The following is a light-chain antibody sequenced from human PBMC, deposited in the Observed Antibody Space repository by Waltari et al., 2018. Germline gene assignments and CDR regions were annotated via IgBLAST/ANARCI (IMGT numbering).Light chain of an antibody. V-gene: IGKV1-33*01. J-gene: IGKJ4*01. CDR1: HNIDDH. CDR3: QQYENLPLT. CDR2: DAS. Sequence: DIQMTQFPSSLSASVGDRVTITCQASHNIDDHLNWFQQKPGKAPKLLIYDASVLEAGVPSRFRGGGSWTHFTFTITNLQPDDFGTYYCQQYENLPLTFGGGTKVDI.